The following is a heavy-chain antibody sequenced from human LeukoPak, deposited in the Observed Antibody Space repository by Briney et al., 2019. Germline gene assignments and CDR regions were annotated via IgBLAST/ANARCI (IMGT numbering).Heavy chain of an antibody. Sequence: SVTVSCKASGGTFSSYAISWVRQAPGQGVEGMGGIIPIFGRANYAQKFQGRVTITAEESTSTAYMDLSSLRSEDTAVYYCASRIAARRGEYYFDYWGQGTLVTVSS. J-gene: IGHJ4*02. CDR2: IIPIFGRA. V-gene: IGHV1-69*13. CDR1: GGTFSSYA. D-gene: IGHD6-6*01. CDR3: ASRIAARRGEYYFDY.